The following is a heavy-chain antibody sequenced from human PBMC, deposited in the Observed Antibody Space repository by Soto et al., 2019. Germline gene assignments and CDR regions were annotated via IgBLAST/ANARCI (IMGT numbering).Heavy chain of an antibody. V-gene: IGHV3-23*01. J-gene: IGHJ5*02. D-gene: IGHD6-13*01. Sequence: EVQLLESGGGLVQPGGSLRLSCAASAFTFTNEAMSWVRQAPGKGLEWVSSISGSGGSTYYADSVEGRSTISRDNSHNTLYLQMDSLRAEDTAVYFCAKRGHSTSWYWFDPWGQGTQVTVSS. CDR3: AKRGHSTSWYWFDP. CDR2: ISGSGGST. CDR1: AFTFTNEA.